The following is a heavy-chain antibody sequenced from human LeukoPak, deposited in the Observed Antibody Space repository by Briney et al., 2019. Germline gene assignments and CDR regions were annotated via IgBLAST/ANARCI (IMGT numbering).Heavy chain of an antibody. Sequence: SETLSLTCTVSGGSINSYYWSWIRQPPGKGLEWIGYIYYSGCTNYNPSLKSRVTISVDTSKNQFSLKLSSVTAADTAVYYCARGLQFDYWGQGTLVTVSS. CDR2: IYYSGCT. J-gene: IGHJ4*02. CDR3: ARGLQFDY. V-gene: IGHV4-59*08. CDR1: GGSINSYY.